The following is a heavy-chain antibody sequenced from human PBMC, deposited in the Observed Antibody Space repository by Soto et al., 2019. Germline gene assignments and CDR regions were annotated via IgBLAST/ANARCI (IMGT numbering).Heavy chain of an antibody. V-gene: IGHV2-5*02. D-gene: IGHD3-3*01. Sequence: SGPTLVNPTQTLTLTCTFSGFSLSTSGVGVGWIRQPPGKALEWLALIYWDDDKRYSPSLKSRLTITKDTSKNQVVLTMTNMDHVDTATYYCAHAGYYDFWSGYSYYFHYWGQGPLVAVYS. CDR3: AHAGYYDFWSGYSYYFHY. CDR1: GFSLSTSGVG. CDR2: IYWDDDK. J-gene: IGHJ4*02.